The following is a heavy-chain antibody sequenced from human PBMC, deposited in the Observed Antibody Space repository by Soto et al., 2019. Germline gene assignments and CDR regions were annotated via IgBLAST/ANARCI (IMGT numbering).Heavy chain of an antibody. J-gene: IGHJ4*02. D-gene: IGHD7-27*01. CDR2: IWYDGSNT. Sequence: GGSLRLSCAASGFIFSSFGMHWVRQAPGKGLEWVAQIWYDGSNTYYADSVKGRFTISRDNSRNTLYLQMNSLRAEDTAVYHCVRDLLGSGGHFDYWGQGTPVTVSS. CDR1: GFIFSSFG. V-gene: IGHV3-33*01. CDR3: VRDLLGSGGHFDY.